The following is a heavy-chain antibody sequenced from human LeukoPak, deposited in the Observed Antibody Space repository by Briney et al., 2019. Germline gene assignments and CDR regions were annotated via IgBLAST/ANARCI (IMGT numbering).Heavy chain of an antibody. CDR3: ARDFWVTANDY. CDR1: GFTFSSYW. CDR2: INTDGSTT. D-gene: IGHD5-18*01. J-gene: IGHJ4*02. V-gene: IGHV3-74*01. Sequence: GGSLRLSCAASGFTFSSYWMHWVRQAPGKGLVWVSRINTDGSTTTYADSVKGRFTISRDNAKNTLYLQMNSLRAEDTAVYYCARDFWVTANDYWGQGTLVTVSS.